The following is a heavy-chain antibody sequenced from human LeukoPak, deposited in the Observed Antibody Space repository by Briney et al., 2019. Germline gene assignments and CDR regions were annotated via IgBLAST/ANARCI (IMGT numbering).Heavy chain of an antibody. J-gene: IGHJ4*02. Sequence: GWSLRLSCAASGFTFSSYGMSWVRQVPGKGLDFVSGISGRGSSTYYADSVKGRFTISRDNSKNTLYLQMNSLRAEDTAVYYCARQPDDFSGWNNGQDFFDYWGQGTLVTVSS. V-gene: IGHV3-23*01. CDR1: GFTFSSYG. CDR2: ISGRGSST. D-gene: IGHD6-19*01. CDR3: ARQPDDFSGWNNGQDFFDY.